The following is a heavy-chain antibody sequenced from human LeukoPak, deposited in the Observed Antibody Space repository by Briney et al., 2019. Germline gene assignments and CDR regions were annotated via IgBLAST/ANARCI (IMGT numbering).Heavy chain of an antibody. CDR3: ARVATYGLVPAARVVFDY. CDR1: GGSFSGYY. D-gene: IGHD2-2*01. Sequence: SETLSLTCAVYGGSFSGYYWSWIRQPPGKGLEWIGEINHSGSTNYNPSLKSRVTISVDTSKNQFSLKLSSVTAADTAVYYCARVATYGLVPAARVVFDYWGQGTLVTVSS. V-gene: IGHV4-34*01. CDR2: INHSGST. J-gene: IGHJ4*02.